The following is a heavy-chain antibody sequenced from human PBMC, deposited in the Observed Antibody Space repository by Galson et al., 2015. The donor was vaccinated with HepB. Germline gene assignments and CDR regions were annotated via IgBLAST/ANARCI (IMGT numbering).Heavy chain of an antibody. CDR2: ISSSSSYI. CDR3: ARAPLEWFYYYYGMDV. D-gene: IGHD3-3*01. J-gene: IGHJ6*02. Sequence: SLRLSCAASGFTFSSYSMNWARQAPGKGLEWVSSISSSSSYIYYADSVKGRFTISRDNAKNSLYLQMNSLRAEDTAVYYCARAPLEWFYYYYGMDVWGQGTTVTVSS. CDR1: GFTFSSYS. V-gene: IGHV3-21*01.